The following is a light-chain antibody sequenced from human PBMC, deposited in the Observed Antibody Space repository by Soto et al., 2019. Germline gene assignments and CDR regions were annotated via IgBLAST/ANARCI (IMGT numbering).Light chain of an antibody. CDR2: EDD. CDR1: SGDVGNYNL. V-gene: IGLV2-23*01. CDR3: CSYLGSSTV. Sequence: QSVLTQPASVSGSPGQSITISCTGVSGDVGNYNLVSWYQQHPAKAPKLIIYEDDKRPSGVSNRFSGSKPGDTASLTISGLQSEDEAAYYCCSYLGSSTVFGGGTQLTVL. J-gene: IGLJ7*01.